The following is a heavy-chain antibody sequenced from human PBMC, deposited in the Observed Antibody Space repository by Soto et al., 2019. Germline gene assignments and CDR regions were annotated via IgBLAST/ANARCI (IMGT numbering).Heavy chain of an antibody. CDR3: ARGDPLLWFGEKVYYGMDV. V-gene: IGHV4-59*01. J-gene: IGHJ6*02. CDR1: GGSIGGYY. CDR2: IYYSGST. D-gene: IGHD3-10*01. Sequence: SETLSLTCSVAGGSIGGYYGSWIRQNPGKGLEWIGYIYYSGSTNYNPSLKSRVTISVDTSKNQFSLKLSSVTAADTAVYYCARGDPLLWFGEKVYYGMDVWGQGTTVTVSS.